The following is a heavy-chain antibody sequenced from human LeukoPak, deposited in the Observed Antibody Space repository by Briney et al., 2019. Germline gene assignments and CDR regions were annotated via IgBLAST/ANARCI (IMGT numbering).Heavy chain of an antibody. Sequence: SVKVSCKASGYTFTSYYMHWVRQAPGQGLEWMGIINPSGGSTSYAQKFQGRVTMTRDTSTSTVYMELSSLRSEDTAVYYCARTRYYGSGSYLYFDYWGQGTLVTVSS. J-gene: IGHJ4*02. V-gene: IGHV1-46*01. CDR2: INPSGGST. D-gene: IGHD3-10*01. CDR1: GYTFTSYY. CDR3: ARTRYYGSGSYLYFDY.